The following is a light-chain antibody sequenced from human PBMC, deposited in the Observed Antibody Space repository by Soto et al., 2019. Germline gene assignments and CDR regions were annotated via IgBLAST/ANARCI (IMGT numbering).Light chain of an antibody. Sequence: EILMTQSPATVSVSPGERATLSCRASHSVSIDLAWYQHRPGQAPRLLIYGASTRATGIPDRFSGSGSGTEFTLTISSLQSEDLAVYYYQQYYNRRTFGQGTKV. CDR2: GAS. CDR3: QQYYNRRT. V-gene: IGKV3-15*01. J-gene: IGKJ1*01. CDR1: HSVSID.